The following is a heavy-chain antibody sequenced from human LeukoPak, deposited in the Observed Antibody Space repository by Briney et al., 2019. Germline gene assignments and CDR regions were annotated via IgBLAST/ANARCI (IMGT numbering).Heavy chain of an antibody. CDR2: ISSNGGST. V-gene: IGHV3-64*01. CDR1: GFTFSSYA. CDR3: ARSADVYYYYMDV. Sequence: GGSLRLSCAASGFTFSSYAMHWVRQAPGRGLEYVSAISSNGGSTYYAHSVKGRFTISRDNSKNTLYLQMGSLRAEDMAVYYCARSADVYYYYMDVWGKGTTVTVSS. J-gene: IGHJ6*03.